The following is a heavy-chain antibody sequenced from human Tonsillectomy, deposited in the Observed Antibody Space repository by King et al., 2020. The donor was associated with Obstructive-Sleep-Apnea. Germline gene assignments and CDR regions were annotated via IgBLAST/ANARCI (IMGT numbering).Heavy chain of an antibody. CDR2: ISGSGKII. CDR3: TRVMFYYDSRAFDD. Sequence: VQLVESGGGLVKPGGSLRLSCAVSGFTFSDYYMSWIRQAPGRGLEWVSYISGSGKIIYYADSVKGRCTISRENAKNSLCLQMSSLRAEETAVYYCTRVMFYYDSRAFDDWGQGTLVTVSS. CDR1: GFTFSDYY. V-gene: IGHV3-11*01. D-gene: IGHD3-22*01. J-gene: IGHJ4*02.